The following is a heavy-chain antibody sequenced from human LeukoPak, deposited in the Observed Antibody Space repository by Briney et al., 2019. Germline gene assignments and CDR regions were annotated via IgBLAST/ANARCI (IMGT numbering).Heavy chain of an antibody. Sequence: GGSLRLSWPAPGFTFRSYAMSWVRQAPGKGLEWVSVISGSGGSTYYADSVKGRFTISRDNSKNTLYLQMNSLRAEDTALYYCATHDYGDRNNYFDYWGQGTLVTVSS. CDR1: GFTFRSYA. CDR3: ATHDYGDRNNYFDY. J-gene: IGHJ4*02. CDR2: ISGSGGST. D-gene: IGHD4-17*01. V-gene: IGHV3-23*01.